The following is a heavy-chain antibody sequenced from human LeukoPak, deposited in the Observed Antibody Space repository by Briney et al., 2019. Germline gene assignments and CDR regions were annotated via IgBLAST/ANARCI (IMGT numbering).Heavy chain of an antibody. CDR3: ARDLGPAASNFDY. V-gene: IGHV1-2*02. D-gene: IGHD6-13*01. J-gene: IGHJ4*02. CDR2: INPNSGGT. CDR1: GYTFTGYY. Sequence: GASVKVSCKASGYTFTGYYMHWVRQAPGQGLEWMGWINPNSGGTNYAQKVQGRVTMTTDTSTSTAYMELRSLRSDDTAVYYCARDLGPAASNFDYWGQGTLVTVSS.